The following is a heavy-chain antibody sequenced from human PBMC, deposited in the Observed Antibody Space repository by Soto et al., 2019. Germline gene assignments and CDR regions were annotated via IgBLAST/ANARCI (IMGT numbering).Heavy chain of an antibody. V-gene: IGHV3-23*01. J-gene: IGHJ6*02. CDR3: AKGDRSGYYYYGMDV. CDR2: ISGSGGST. Sequence: GSLRLSCAASGFSFSSYGMHWVRQAPGKGLEWVSAISGSGGSTYYADSVKGRFTISRDNSKNTLYLQMNSLRAEDTAVYYCAKGDRSGYYYYGMDVWGQGTTVTVSS. CDR1: GFSFSSYG. D-gene: IGHD3-10*01.